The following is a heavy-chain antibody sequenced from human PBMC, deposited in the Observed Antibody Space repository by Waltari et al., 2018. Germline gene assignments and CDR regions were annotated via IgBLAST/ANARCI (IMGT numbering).Heavy chain of an antibody. D-gene: IGHD2-15*01. CDR3: ASGGSYCSGGSCFSDY. V-gene: IGHV1-69*06. CDR1: GGTFSSYA. CDR2: IIPIFGTA. J-gene: IGHJ4*02. Sequence: SSVKVSCKASGGTFSSYAISWVRQAPGQGLEWMGRIIPIFGTANYAQKFQGRVTIIADKSTSTAYMELSSLRSEDTAVYYCASGGSYCSGGSCFSDYWGQGTLVTVSS.